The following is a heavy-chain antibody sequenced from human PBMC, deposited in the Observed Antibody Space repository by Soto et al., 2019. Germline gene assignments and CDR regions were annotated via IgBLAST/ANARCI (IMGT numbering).Heavy chain of an antibody. Sequence: GASVKVSCKASGYTFTSYYMHWVRQAPGQGLEWMGIINPSGGSTSYAQKFQGRVTMTRDTSTSTVYMELSSLRSEDTAVYYCARDPIIPLGGSSGGWDYWGQGTLVTVSS. V-gene: IGHV1-46*01. CDR2: INPSGGST. CDR1: GYTFTSYY. J-gene: IGHJ4*02. D-gene: IGHD6-19*01. CDR3: ARDPIIPLGGSSGGWDY.